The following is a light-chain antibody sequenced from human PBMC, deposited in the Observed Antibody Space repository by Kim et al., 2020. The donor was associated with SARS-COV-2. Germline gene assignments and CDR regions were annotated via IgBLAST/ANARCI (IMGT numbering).Light chain of an antibody. Sequence: EIVMTQSPATLSVSPVERVTLSCRASQSVSSNLGWYQQKPGQAPRLLVYGASTRASGIPARFSGSGSGTEFTLTISSLQSEDFAVYCCQQYNDWPWTFGQGTKLEI. J-gene: IGKJ1*01. CDR1: QSVSSN. V-gene: IGKV3-15*01. CDR2: GAS. CDR3: QQYNDWPWT.